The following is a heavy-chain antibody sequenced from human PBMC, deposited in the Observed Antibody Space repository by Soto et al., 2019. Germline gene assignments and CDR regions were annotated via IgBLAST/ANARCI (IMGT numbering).Heavy chain of an antibody. D-gene: IGHD6-13*01. V-gene: IGHV3-21*01. CDR2: ISSSSTYI. J-gene: IGHJ4*02. CDR3: ARAVAAASDY. CDR1: GFTFSSYS. Sequence: EVQLVESGGGLVKPGGSLRLSCAASGFTFSSYSMNWVRQAPGKGLEWVSSISSSSTYIYYADSVKGRFTISRDNAKNSLYVQMNSLRAEDTAVYYCARAVAAASDYWGQGTLATVSS.